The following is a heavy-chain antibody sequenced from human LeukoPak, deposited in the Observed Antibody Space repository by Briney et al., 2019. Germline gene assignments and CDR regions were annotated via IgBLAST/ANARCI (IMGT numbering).Heavy chain of an antibody. CDR1: GFTFSSYG. Sequence: GGSLRLSCAASGFTFSSYGMHWVRQAPGKGLEWVAFIRYDGSNKYYADSVKGRFTISRDNSKNTLYLQMNSLRAEVTAVYYCARDRDYSSSSGGYYYYYMDVWGKGTTVTVSS. D-gene: IGHD6-6*01. J-gene: IGHJ6*03. CDR2: IRYDGSNK. V-gene: IGHV3-30*02. CDR3: ARDRDYSSSSGGYYYYYMDV.